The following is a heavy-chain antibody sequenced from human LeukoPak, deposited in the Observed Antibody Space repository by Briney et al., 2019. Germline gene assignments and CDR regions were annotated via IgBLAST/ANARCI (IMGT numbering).Heavy chain of an antibody. CDR1: GFTFSGYN. CDR2: ISTGSSTM. V-gene: IGHV3-48*01. Sequence: PGGSLRLSCAASGFTFSGYNMNWVRQAPGKGLEWVSYISTGSSTMYYADSVKGRFTISRDDAKQSVYLHMNSLRVEDTAVYYCARGGDWGQGTLVTVSS. J-gene: IGHJ4*02. CDR3: ARGGD. D-gene: IGHD3-10*01.